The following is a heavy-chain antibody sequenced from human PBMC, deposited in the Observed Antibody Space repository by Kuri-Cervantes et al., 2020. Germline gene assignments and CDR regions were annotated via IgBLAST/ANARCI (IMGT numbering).Heavy chain of an antibody. CDR2: ISWDGGST. J-gene: IGHJ4*02. CDR3: AKAAGDGSGPFVMNFDY. Sequence: GESLKISCAASGFTFDDYAMHWVRQAPGKGLEWVSLISWDGGSTYYADSVKGRFTISRDNAKNSLYLQMNSLKAEDTALYYCAKAAGDGSGPFVMNFDYWGQGALVTVSS. D-gene: IGHD3-10*01. V-gene: IGHV3-43D*04. CDR1: GFTFDDYA.